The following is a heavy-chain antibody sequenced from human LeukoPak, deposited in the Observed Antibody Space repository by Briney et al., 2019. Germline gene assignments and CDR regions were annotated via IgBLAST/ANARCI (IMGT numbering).Heavy chain of an antibody. Sequence: GGSLRLSCAASGFTFSRYSMNWVRQAPGKGLEWVSSISTSSTYIYYADSLKGRFTISRDNAKNSLYLQMNNLRAEDTAVYYCARDRSGIFDYWGQGTLVTVSS. J-gene: IGHJ4*02. CDR2: ISTSSTYI. CDR3: ARDRSGIFDY. D-gene: IGHD6-19*01. V-gene: IGHV3-21*01. CDR1: GFTFSRYS.